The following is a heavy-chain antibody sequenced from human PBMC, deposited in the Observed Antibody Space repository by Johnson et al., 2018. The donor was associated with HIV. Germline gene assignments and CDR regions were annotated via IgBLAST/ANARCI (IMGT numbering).Heavy chain of an antibody. D-gene: IGHD4-17*01. CDR2: INWNGGST. Sequence: VQLLESGGGVVRPGGSLRLSCAASGFTFDDYGMSWVRQALGKGLEWVSGINWNGGSTGYADAVKGRLTISRDNAKNSLYLQMNRLRAEDTALYYCARDPLYGYSAEDAFDIWGQGTMVTVSS. J-gene: IGHJ3*02. V-gene: IGHV3-20*04. CDR3: ARDPLYGYSAEDAFDI. CDR1: GFTFDDYG.